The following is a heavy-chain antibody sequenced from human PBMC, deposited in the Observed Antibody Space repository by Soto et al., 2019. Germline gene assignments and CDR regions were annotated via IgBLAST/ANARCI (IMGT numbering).Heavy chain of an antibody. CDR1: GGSIRSGGYY. J-gene: IGHJ6*02. Sequence: SETLSLTCTVSGGSIRSGGYYWGWVRQSPRRGLEWIGNIYYSGSTYYNPSLKSRLTISVDTSKNQFSLNLSSVTAADTAVYYCARDRLMATAGTARHYFGLDVWGQGTTVTVSS. V-gene: IGHV4-31*03. D-gene: IGHD5-18*01. CDR2: IYYSGST. CDR3: ARDRLMATAGTARHYFGLDV.